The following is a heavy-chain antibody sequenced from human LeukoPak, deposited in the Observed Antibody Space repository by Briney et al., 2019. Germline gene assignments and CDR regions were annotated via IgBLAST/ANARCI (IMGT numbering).Heavy chain of an antibody. CDR2: IFYSGST. V-gene: IGHV4-39*01. D-gene: IGHD2-15*01. J-gene: IGHJ4*02. CDR1: GGSISSSGYY. CDR3: ARHCSGGTCYSDFDY. Sequence: PSETLSLTCTVSGGSISSSGYYWGWIRQPPGKGLEWIGSIFYSGSTYYNPSLKSRVTISVDTSKNHFSLKLDSVTAADTAVYYRARHCSGGTCYSDFDYWGQGTLVTVSS.